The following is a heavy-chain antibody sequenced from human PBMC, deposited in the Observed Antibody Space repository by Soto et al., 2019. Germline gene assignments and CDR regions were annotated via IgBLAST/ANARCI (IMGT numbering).Heavy chain of an antibody. V-gene: IGHV3-73*01. Sequence: PGGSLRLSCAASGFTFGASALQWVRQASGKGLEWLGRIGSKGETYATTYAASVKGRFTISRDDSKKTAYLQMNSLESEDTAVYYCAKRSSSSTFDYWGQGTLVTVSS. CDR1: GFTFGASA. J-gene: IGHJ4*02. CDR2: IGSKGETYAT. D-gene: IGHD6-6*01. CDR3: AKRSSSSTFDY.